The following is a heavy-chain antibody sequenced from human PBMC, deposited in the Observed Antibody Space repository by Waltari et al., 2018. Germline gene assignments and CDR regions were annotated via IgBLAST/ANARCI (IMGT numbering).Heavy chain of an antibody. D-gene: IGHD3-10*01. CDR3: AKGPPIQLWFREFYQFDY. CDR1: GFTFSSYA. CDR2: IGGRGGST. Sequence: ELQLVESGGGLVQPGGSLRLSCGDSGFTFSSYAMSWGRQAPGKGLEWVAGIGGRGGSTYTAYSVKRRFTISRDNSKNTLYLQMNSLRAEDTVVYYCAKGPPIQLWFREFYQFDYWGQGTLVTVSS. V-gene: IGHV3-23*04. J-gene: IGHJ4*02.